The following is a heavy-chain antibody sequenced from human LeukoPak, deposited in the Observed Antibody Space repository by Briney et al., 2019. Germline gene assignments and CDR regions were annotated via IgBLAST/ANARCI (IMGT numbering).Heavy chain of an antibody. J-gene: IGHJ4*02. CDR3: ARGDGYNPWVPLDY. V-gene: IGHV3-21*01. D-gene: IGHD5-24*01. Sequence: PGGSLRLSCAASGFTFSSYSMNWVRQAPGKGLEWVSSISSSSSYIYYADSVKGRFTISRDNAKNSLYLQMNSLRAGDTAVYYCARGDGYNPWVPLDYWGQGTLVTVSS. CDR1: GFTFSSYS. CDR2: ISSSSSYI.